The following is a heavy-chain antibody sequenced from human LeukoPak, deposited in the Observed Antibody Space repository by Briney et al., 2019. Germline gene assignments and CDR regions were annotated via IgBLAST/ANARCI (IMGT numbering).Heavy chain of an antibody. CDR2: ISFDGGNK. CDR1: GFMFSYYG. Sequence: SGGSLRLSCAASGFMFSYYGMHWVRQAPGKGLEWVAVISFDGGNKYYADSVKGRFTISRDNSYNTLYLGMNSLRADDTAVYYCATERGRFLEGLLYNWGQGVLVTVSS. CDR3: ATERGRFLEGLLYN. J-gene: IGHJ4*02. D-gene: IGHD3-3*01. V-gene: IGHV3-30*03.